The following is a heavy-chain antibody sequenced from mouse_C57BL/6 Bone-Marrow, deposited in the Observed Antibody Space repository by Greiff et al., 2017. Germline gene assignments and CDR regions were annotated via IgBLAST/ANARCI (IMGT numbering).Heavy chain of an antibody. J-gene: IGHJ4*01. CDR2: INPSTGGT. CDR1: GYSFTGYY. D-gene: IGHD1-1*01. CDR3: ARNYYYGSSYARYAMDY. Sequence: VQLQQSGPELVKPGASVKISCKASGYSFTGYYMNWVKQSPEQSLEWIGEINPSTGGTTYNQKFKAKATLTVDKSSSTAYMQLKSLTSEDSAVYYCARNYYYGSSYARYAMDYWGQGTSVTVSS. V-gene: IGHV1-42*01.